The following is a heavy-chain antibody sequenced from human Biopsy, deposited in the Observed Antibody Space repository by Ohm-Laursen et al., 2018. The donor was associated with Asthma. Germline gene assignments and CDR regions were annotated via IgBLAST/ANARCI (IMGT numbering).Heavy chain of an antibody. CDR3: ARQSGQDYGDSSGFDI. V-gene: IGHV3-30*03. CDR1: GFVFSQRG. D-gene: IGHD3-22*01. J-gene: IGHJ3*02. CDR2: VSSDGYNK. Sequence: SLRLSCAAPGFVFSQRGMHWVRQGPGKGLEWVALVSSDGYNKYYGESVKGRFTISRDNSRNRLYLQINRLTVEDSAVYFCARQSGQDYGDSSGFDIWGQGTKVAVSS.